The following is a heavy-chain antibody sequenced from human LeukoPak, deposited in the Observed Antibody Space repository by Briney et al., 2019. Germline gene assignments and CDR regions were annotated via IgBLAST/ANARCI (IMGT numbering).Heavy chain of an antibody. V-gene: IGHV3-9*01. Sequence: GGSLRLSCAASGFTFDDYAMHWVRQAPGKGLEWVSGISWNSGVIAYADSVKGRFTISRDNAKNSLYLQMSSLRAEDTALYYCARDRGVVASQGWFDPWGQGTLVTVSS. CDR3: ARDRGVVASQGWFDP. D-gene: IGHD2-15*01. CDR1: GFTFDDYA. J-gene: IGHJ5*02. CDR2: ISWNSGVI.